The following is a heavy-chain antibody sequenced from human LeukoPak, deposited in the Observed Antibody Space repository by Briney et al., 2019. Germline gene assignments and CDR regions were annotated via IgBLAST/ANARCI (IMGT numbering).Heavy chain of an antibody. Sequence: PSETLSLTCIVSGGSMNNFFWAWIRQTPEKRLEWIGYVYYSGSSKYNPSLERRVTISLDTSKNLFSLRLTSVTAADAATYYCARGSEEVSTISEAFDIWGQGTAVTVSS. J-gene: IGHJ3*02. V-gene: IGHV4-59*01. CDR3: ARGSEEVSTISEAFDI. CDR2: VYYSGSS. CDR1: GGSMNNFF. D-gene: IGHD5-24*01.